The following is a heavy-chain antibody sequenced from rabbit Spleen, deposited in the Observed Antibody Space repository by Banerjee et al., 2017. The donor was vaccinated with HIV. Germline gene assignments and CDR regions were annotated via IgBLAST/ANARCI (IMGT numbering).Heavy chain of an antibody. J-gene: IGHJ6*01. CDR2: IDVTKSGST. CDR1: GFSFSSSDY. CDR3: ARDTGTSFSSYGMDL. V-gene: IGHV1S40*01. Sequence: QSLEESGGDLVKPGASLTLTCTASGFSFSSSDYMCWVRQAPGKGLEWIACIDVTKSGSTYYASWAKGRFTISKTSSTTVTLQMTSLTVADTATYFCARDTGTSFSSYGMDLWGPGTLVTVS. D-gene: IGHD7-1*01.